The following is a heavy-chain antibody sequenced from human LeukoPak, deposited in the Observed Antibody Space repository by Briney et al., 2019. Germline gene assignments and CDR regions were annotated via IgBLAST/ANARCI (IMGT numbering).Heavy chain of an antibody. Sequence: GESLKISCKGSGYSFTNYWIAWVRQVPGKGLEWMGIIYPGDSDTRYSPSFQGQVTISADKSISTAYLRWSSLKASDTAMYYCASGGAYCGGDCPSDAFDIWGQGTMVTVSS. CDR2: IYPGDSDT. V-gene: IGHV5-51*01. D-gene: IGHD2-21*02. J-gene: IGHJ3*02. CDR1: GYSFTNYW. CDR3: ASGGAYCGGDCPSDAFDI.